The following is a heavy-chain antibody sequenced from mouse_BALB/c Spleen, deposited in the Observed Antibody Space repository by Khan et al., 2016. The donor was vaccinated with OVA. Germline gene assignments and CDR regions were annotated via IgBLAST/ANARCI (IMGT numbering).Heavy chain of an antibody. CDR1: GYTFTTYW. CDR2: INPTSGYT. J-gene: IGHJ2*01. Sequence: QVQLKQSGAELAKPGASVKMSCKASGYTFTTYWMHWVKQRPGQGLEWIGYINPTSGYTDYNDKFKDRATLSDDKSSSTAYMKLNSLTSEDSAVYYCTRDRIDYWGQGTTLTVSS. CDR3: TRDRIDY. V-gene: IGHV1-7*01.